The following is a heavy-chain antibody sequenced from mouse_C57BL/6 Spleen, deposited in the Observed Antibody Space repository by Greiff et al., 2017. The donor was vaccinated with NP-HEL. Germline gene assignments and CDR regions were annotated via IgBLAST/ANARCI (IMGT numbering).Heavy chain of an antibody. CDR3: ARPPLYTTVVATNDY. Sequence: DVQLQESGAELVKPGASVKLSCTASGFTITDYYMHWVKQRPEQGLEWIGRIDPEDGETKYAPKFQGKATITADTSSNTAYLQLRSLTSEDTAVYYCARPPLYTTVVATNDYWGKGTTLTVSS. CDR2: IDPEDGET. V-gene: IGHV14-2*01. CDR1: GFTITDYY. D-gene: IGHD1-1*01. J-gene: IGHJ2*01.